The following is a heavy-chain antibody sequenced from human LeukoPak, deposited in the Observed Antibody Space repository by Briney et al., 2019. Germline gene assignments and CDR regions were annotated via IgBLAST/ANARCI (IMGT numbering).Heavy chain of an antibody. D-gene: IGHD6-6*01. CDR3: ARDGPYSSSSLAFDI. J-gene: IGHJ3*02. V-gene: IGHV1-2*02. CDR1: GYTFTGYY. CDR2: INPNSGGT. Sequence: EASVKVSCKASGYTFTGYYMHWVRQAPGQGLEWMGWINPNSGGTNYAQKFQGRVTMTRDTSISTAYMELSRLRSDDTAVYYCARDGPYSSSSLAFDIWGQGTMVTVSS.